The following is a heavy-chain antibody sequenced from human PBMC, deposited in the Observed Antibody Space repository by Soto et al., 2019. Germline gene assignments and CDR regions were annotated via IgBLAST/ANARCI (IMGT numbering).Heavy chain of an antibody. CDR2: STPTLGTT. D-gene: IGHD1-1*01. Sequence: QVQRVQAGAGVKRPGSPVKCSCKASGATFSGSAFTWVRQAPEQGLEWRGGSTPTLGTTNYAQHLQGRVTITADDYRAASFMELTSLTSADTANYYCARGFTTGTTIEGFDNWGQGTLVTVSS. CDR3: ARGFTTGTTIEGFDN. J-gene: IGHJ4*02. V-gene: IGHV1-69*01. CDR1: GATFSGSA.